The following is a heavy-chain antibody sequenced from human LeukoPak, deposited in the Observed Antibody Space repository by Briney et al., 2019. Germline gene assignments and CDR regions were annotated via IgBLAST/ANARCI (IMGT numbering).Heavy chain of an antibody. CDR2: IYYSGST. CDR3: AREGYTSGWHSSYYYMDV. CDR1: GGSISSYY. V-gene: IGHV4-59*12. D-gene: IGHD6-19*01. Sequence: PSETLSLTCTVSGGSISSYYWSWIRQPPGKGLEWIGYIYYSGSTNYNPSLKSRVTISVDTSKNQFSLRLSSVTAADTAVYYCAREGYTSGWHSSYYYMDVWGKGTTVTVSS. J-gene: IGHJ6*03.